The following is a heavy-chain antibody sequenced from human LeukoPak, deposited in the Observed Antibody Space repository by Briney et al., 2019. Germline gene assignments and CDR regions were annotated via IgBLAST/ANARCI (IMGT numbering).Heavy chain of an antibody. J-gene: IGHJ1*01. Sequence: ASVKVSCKVSGYTLTELSMRWVRQAPGKGLEWMGGFDPEDGETIYAQKFQGRVTMTEDTSTDTAYMELSSLRSEDTAVYYCATDLSSGYFSFQHWGQGTLVTVSS. CDR2: FDPEDGET. CDR3: ATDLSSGYFSFQH. D-gene: IGHD3-22*01. CDR1: GYTLTELS. V-gene: IGHV1-24*01.